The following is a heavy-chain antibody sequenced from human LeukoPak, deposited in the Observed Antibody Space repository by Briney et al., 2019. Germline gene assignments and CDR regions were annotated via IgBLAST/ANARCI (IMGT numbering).Heavy chain of an antibody. CDR2: IKQDGRET. J-gene: IGHJ4*02. V-gene: IGHV3-7*01. CDR1: GFTFSSYW. Sequence: GGSLRLSCAASGFTFSSYWMNWVRQAPGKGLEWVANIKQDGRETNYVDSVKGRFTISRDNAKNPLYLQMNSLRAEDTAVYYCARGLRWHDYWGQGTLVIVSS. D-gene: IGHD5-24*01. CDR3: ARGLRWHDY.